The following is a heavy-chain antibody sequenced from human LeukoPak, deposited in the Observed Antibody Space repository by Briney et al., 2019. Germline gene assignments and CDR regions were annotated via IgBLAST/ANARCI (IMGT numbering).Heavy chain of an antibody. V-gene: IGHV4-61*02. Sequence: SETLSLTCTVSGGSISSGSYYWSWIRQPAGKGLEWIGRIYTSGSTNYNPSLKSRVTISVDTSKNQFSLKLSSVTAADTAVYYCSRDFDPWGQGTLVTVSS. CDR3: SRDFDP. J-gene: IGHJ5*02. CDR1: GGSISSGSYY. CDR2: IYTSGST.